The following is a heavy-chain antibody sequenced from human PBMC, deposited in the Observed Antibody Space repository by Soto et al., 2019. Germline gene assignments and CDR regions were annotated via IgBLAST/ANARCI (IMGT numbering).Heavy chain of an antibody. CDR1: GYTFTSHG. J-gene: IGHJ3*02. CDR2: ISAYNGNT. CDR3: ARGHMEQWLVVVGAFDI. V-gene: IGHV1-18*01. Sequence: ASVKVSCKASGYTFTSHGISWVRQAPGQGFEWMGWISAYNGNTNCAQKLQGRVTMTTDTSTSTAYMELRSLRSDDTAVYYCARGHMEQWLVVVGAFDIWGQGTMVTVSS. D-gene: IGHD6-19*01.